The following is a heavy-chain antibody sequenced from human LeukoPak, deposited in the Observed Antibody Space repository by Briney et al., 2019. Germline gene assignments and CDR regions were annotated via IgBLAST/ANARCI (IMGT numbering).Heavy chain of an antibody. CDR2: ISSSSNYI. CDR1: GFSFSTYT. J-gene: IGHJ4*02. D-gene: IGHD2-2*01. V-gene: IGHV3-21*01. Sequence: GGSLRLSCAASGFSFSTYTMNWVRQAPGKGLEWVSSISSSSNYIYYADSVKGRFTISRDNAKNSLYLQMNSLRAEDTAVYYCRCSSTSLDYWGQGTLVTVSS. CDR3: RCSSTSLDY.